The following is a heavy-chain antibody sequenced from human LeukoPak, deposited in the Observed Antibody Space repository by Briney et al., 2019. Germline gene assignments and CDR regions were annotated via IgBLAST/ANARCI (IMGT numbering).Heavy chain of an antibody. CDR1: GGSISSGDYY. V-gene: IGHV4-30-4*01. CDR3: ARVGGRFSYGHVDY. Sequence: SETLSLTCTVSGGSISSGDYYWSWIRQPPGKGLEWIGYISYSGSTYYNPSLKSRVTISVDTSKNQFSLKLRSVTAADTAVYYCARVGGRFSYGHVDYWGQGTLVTVSS. J-gene: IGHJ4*02. CDR2: ISYSGST. D-gene: IGHD5-18*01.